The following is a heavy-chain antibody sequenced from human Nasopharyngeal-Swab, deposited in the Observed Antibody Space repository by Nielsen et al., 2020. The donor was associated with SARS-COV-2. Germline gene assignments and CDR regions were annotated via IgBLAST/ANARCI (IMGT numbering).Heavy chain of an antibody. CDR3: ARAVSHCSGDRCPFDP. CDR2: IFAGGDT. D-gene: IGHD2-15*01. Sequence: GGSLRLSCAASGFSVSSNQMTWVRQAPGRGLEWVSLIFAGGDTYYADFVKGRFTVSRDNSKNTVFLQLTHLRAEDTAVYFCARAVSHCSGDRCPFDPWGQGTQVTVSS. V-gene: IGHV3-66*01. CDR1: GFSVSSNQ. J-gene: IGHJ5*02.